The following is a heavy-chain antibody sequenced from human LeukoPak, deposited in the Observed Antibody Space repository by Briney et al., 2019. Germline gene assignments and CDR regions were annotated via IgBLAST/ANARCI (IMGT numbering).Heavy chain of an antibody. CDR3: ARGVFEGAFDY. CDR1: GGSISSGGYY. Sequence: PSETQSLTCTVSGGSISSGGYYWSWIRQHPGKGLEWIGYIYYSGSTYYNPSLKSRVTISVDTSKNQFSLKLSSVTAADTAVYYCARGVFEGAFDYWGQGTLVTVSS. CDR2: IYYSGST. D-gene: IGHD6-13*01. J-gene: IGHJ4*02. V-gene: IGHV4-31*03.